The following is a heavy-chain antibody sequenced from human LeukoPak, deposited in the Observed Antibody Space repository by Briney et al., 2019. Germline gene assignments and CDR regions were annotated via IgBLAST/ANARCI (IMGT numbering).Heavy chain of an antibody. D-gene: IGHD3-10*01. J-gene: IGHJ4*02. CDR1: GFTFSSYG. CDR3: ARDTNPMVRGAETHPDY. V-gene: IGHV3-33*01. CDR2: IWYDGSNK. Sequence: PGRSLRLSCAASGFTFSSYGMHWVRQAPGKGLEWVAVIWYDGSNKYYADSVKGRFTISRDNSKNTLYLQMNSLRAEDTAVYYCARDTNPMVRGAETHPDYWGQGTLVTVSS.